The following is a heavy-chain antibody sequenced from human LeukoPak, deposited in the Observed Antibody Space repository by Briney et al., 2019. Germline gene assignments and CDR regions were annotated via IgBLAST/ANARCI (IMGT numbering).Heavy chain of an antibody. CDR2: MNPNSGNT. J-gene: IGHJ4*02. V-gene: IGHV1-8*03. CDR3: ALQGGSGTYLHY. D-gene: IGHD2-15*01. CDR1: GYTFTSYD. Sequence: ASVKVSCKASGYTFTSYDINWVRQATGQGLEWMGWMNPNSGNTGYAQKFQGRVTITRNTSISTAYMELSSLRSEDTAVYYCALQGGSGTYLHYWGQGTLVTVSS.